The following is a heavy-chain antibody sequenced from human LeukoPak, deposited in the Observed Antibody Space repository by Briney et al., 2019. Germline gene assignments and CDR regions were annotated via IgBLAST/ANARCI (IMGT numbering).Heavy chain of an antibody. V-gene: IGHV1-69*01. D-gene: IGHD2-21*02. CDR1: GGTFSSYA. Sequence: SVKVSCKASGGTFSSYAISWVRQAPGQGLEWMGGIIPIFGTANYAQKFLGRVTITADESTSTAYMELSSLRSEDTAVYYCAVLAYCGGDCYSTYYYGMDVWGQGTTVTVSS. J-gene: IGHJ6*02. CDR2: IIPIFGTA. CDR3: AVLAYCGGDCYSTYYYGMDV.